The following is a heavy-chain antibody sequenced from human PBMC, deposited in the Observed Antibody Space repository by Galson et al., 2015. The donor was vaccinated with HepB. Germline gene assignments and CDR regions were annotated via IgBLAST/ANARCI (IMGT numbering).Heavy chain of an antibody. J-gene: IGHJ5*02. V-gene: IGHV3-48*01. Sequence: SLRLSCAASGFTFSSYSMNWVRQAPGKGLEWVSYISSSSSTIYYADSVKGRFTISRDNAKNSLYLQMNSLRAEDTAVYYCARDPWVDDYGDYDGWFDPWGQGTLVTVSS. CDR1: GFTFSSYS. CDR3: ARDPWVDDYGDYDGWFDP. D-gene: IGHD4-17*01. CDR2: ISSSSSTI.